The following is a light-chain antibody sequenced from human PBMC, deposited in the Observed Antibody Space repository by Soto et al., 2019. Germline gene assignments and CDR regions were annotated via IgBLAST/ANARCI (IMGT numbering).Light chain of an antibody. V-gene: IGLV2-14*01. J-gene: IGLJ1*01. CDR2: EVR. Sequence: QSALTQPASVSGSPGQSITISCTGTSSDVGAYNYVSWYQQHPGKAPKLMIYEVRHRPSGVSDRFSGPRSGNTASLTISGLQTEDESDYYCSSYTSSSTPCVFGTGTKLTVL. CDR1: SSDVGAYNY. CDR3: SSYTSSSTPCV.